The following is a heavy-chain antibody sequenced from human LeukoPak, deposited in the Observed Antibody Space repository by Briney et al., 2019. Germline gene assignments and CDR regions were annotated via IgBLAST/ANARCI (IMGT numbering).Heavy chain of an antibody. CDR2: LHYSGIT. D-gene: IGHD1-1*01. CDR3: ARDRAEVTTPGSHLDY. V-gene: IGHV4-59*13. CDR1: GGSISAYY. J-gene: IGHJ4*02. Sequence: SETLSLTCTVSGGSISAYYWSWVRRAPGKGLEWIGYLHYSGITNYNPSLKSRVTISVDTSKNQFSLKLSSVTAADTAIYYCARDRAEVTTPGSHLDYWGQGSLVTVSS.